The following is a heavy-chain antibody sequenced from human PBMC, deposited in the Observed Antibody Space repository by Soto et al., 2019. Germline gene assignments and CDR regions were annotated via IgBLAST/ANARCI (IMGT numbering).Heavy chain of an antibody. CDR3: ARASATIAAAAIFDY. CDR1: GGAISSRKW. CDR2: IYQSGST. Sequence: QVQLQESGPGLVKPSGTLSLTCAVSGGAISSRKWWSGVRQPPGQGLAWIGAIYQSGSTNYNPSLESRFRMSVDKSRNQFSLKLTSVSAADTAVYYCARASATIAAAAIFDYWGQGTLVTVSS. V-gene: IGHV4-4*02. D-gene: IGHD6-13*01. J-gene: IGHJ4*02.